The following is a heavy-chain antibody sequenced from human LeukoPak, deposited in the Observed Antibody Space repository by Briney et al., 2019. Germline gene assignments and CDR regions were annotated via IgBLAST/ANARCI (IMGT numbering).Heavy chain of an antibody. Sequence: PGGSLRLSCAASGFTFSSYAMSWVRQAPGKGLEWVSAISVSGGSTYYADSVKGRFTISRDNSKTTLYLQMNSLRAEDTAVYYCAKSWAENHGGIYDSSVFDYWGQGTPVTVSS. V-gene: IGHV3-23*01. J-gene: IGHJ4*02. CDR2: ISVSGGST. CDR3: AKSWAENHGGIYDSSVFDY. D-gene: IGHD3-22*01. CDR1: GFTFSSYA.